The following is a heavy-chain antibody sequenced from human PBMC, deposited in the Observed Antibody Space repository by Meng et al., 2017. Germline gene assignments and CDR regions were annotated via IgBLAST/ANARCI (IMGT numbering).Heavy chain of an antibody. CDR3: ARMGDYYDSSGYYGNDAFDI. Sequence: SGPTLVKPTQTLTLTCTFPGFSLTTSGMRVSWIRQPPGKALEWLARIDWDDDKFYSTSLKTRLTISKDTSKNQVVLTMTNMDPVDTATYYCARMGDYYDSSGYYGNDAFDIWGQGTMVTVSS. V-gene: IGHV2-70*04. CDR1: GFSLTTSGMR. D-gene: IGHD3-22*01. CDR2: IDWDDDK. J-gene: IGHJ3*02.